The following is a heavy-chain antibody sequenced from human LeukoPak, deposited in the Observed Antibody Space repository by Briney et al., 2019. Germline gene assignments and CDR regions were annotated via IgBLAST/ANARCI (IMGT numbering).Heavy chain of an antibody. J-gene: IGHJ4*02. CDR3: ARVEAATTNPRFDY. Sequence: PSETLSLTCTVSGGSISSGSYYWSWIRQHPGKGLEWIGYIYYSGSTYYNPSLKSRVTISVDTSKNQFSLELNSVTAADMAVYYCARVEAATTNPRFDYWGQGTLVTVSS. CDR1: GGSISSGSYY. CDR2: IYYSGST. V-gene: IGHV4-31*03. D-gene: IGHD5-24*01.